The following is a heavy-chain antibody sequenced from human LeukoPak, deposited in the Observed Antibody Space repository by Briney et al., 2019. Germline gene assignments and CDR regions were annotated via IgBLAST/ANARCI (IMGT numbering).Heavy chain of an antibody. CDR3: ARGEIQLRQGIRWNYFDY. D-gene: IGHD5-18*01. J-gene: IGHJ4*02. CDR1: GGTFSSYT. CDR2: IIPILGIA. Sequence: SVKVSCKASGGTFSSYTISWVRQAPGQGLEWMGKIIPILGIANYAQKFQGRVTITADKSTSTAYMELSSLRSEDTAVYYCARGEIQLRQGIRWNYFDYWGQGTLVTVSS. V-gene: IGHV1-69*02.